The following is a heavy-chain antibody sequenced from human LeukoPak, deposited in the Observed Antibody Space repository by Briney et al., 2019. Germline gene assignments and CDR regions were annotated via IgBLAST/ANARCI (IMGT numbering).Heavy chain of an antibody. CDR1: GFTFSNYS. CDR2: ISSSSSTI. V-gene: IGHV3-48*01. CDR3: AKVGYYGSGSYIGY. Sequence: GGSLRLSCAASGFTFSNYSMNWVRQAPGKGLEWVSYISSSSSTIYYADSVKGRFTISRDNSKNTLYLQMNSLRAEDTAVYYCAKVGYYGSGSYIGYWGQGTLVTVSS. J-gene: IGHJ4*02. D-gene: IGHD3-10*01.